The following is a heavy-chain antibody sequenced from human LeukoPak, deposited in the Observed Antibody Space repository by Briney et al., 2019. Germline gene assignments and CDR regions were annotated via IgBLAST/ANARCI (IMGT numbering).Heavy chain of an antibody. CDR2: IYTSGST. D-gene: IGHD3-22*01. CDR3: ARHRGLNYYDSSGYKF. Sequence: SETLSLTCTVSGGSISSGSYYWSWIRQPAGKGLEWIGRIYTSGSTNYNPSLKSRVTISVDTSKNQFSLKLSSVTAADTAVYYCARHRGLNYYDSSGYKFWGQEPWSPSPQ. J-gene: IGHJ4*01. V-gene: IGHV4-61*02. CDR1: GGSISSGSYY.